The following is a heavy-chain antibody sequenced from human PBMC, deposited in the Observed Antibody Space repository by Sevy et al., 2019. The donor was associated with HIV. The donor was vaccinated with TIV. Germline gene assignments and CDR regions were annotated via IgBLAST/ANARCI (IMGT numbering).Heavy chain of an antibody. CDR2: ISGLSNYI. CDR1: GFTFSNYE. J-gene: IGHJ3*02. V-gene: IGHV3-21*01. CDR3: AGDETWDAFDI. Sequence: GGSLRLSCSASGFTFSNYEMMWVRQAPGKGLEWVSSISGLSNYIYYADSVQGRFTISRDNAKNSLYLQMNSLTDEDTAVYYCAGDETWDAFDIWGQGTMVTVSS.